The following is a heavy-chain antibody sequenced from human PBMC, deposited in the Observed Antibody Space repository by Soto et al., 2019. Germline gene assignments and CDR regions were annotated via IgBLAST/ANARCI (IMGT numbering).Heavy chain of an antibody. Sequence: PGVSLRLSCAASGFTFSSYSMNWVRQAPGKGLEWVSSISSSSSYIYYADSVKGRFTISRDNAKNSLYLQMNSLRAEDTAVYYCAREYYDSSGYYYRGAPLTFDYWGQGTLVTVSS. V-gene: IGHV3-21*01. CDR2: ISSSSSYI. CDR1: GFTFSSYS. CDR3: AREYYDSSGYYYRGAPLTFDY. D-gene: IGHD3-22*01. J-gene: IGHJ4*02.